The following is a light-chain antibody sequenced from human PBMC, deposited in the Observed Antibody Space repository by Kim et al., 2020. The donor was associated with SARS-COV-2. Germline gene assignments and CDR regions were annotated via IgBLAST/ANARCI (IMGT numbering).Light chain of an antibody. CDR3: QHCTIPFTWT. CDR2: GAS. J-gene: IGKJ1*01. CDR1: HRVSGTA. Sequence: PGDRAAISCRTRHRVSGTAIASYPLKPVQAPSHLISGASARAPGIADRFSGSWSGTDFTLTISRLETEDFAIYYCQHCTIPFTWTFGQGTKVDIK. V-gene: IGKV3-20*01.